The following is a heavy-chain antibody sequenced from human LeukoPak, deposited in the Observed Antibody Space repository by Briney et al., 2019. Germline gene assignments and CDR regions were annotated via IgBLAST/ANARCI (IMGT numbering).Heavy chain of an antibody. CDR3: AWWGPWGYFEY. Sequence: WHRQPPGKGVEWVGHIKSKTDRGTTTYVPPVKGRFTTSRYDSRNTLYLQMNSLKTEDTAVYYCAWWGPWGYFEYWGQGTLVTVSS. D-gene: IGHD2-21*02. J-gene: IGHJ4*02. CDR2: IKSKTDRGTT. V-gene: IGHV3-15*01.